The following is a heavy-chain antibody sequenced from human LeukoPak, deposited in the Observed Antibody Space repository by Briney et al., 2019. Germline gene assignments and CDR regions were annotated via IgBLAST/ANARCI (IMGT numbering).Heavy chain of an antibody. J-gene: IGHJ3*02. CDR3: ARGNDSGTYYGDAFDI. Sequence: GGSLRLSCAASGFTVSTNYMNWVRQAPGKGLEWVSVIYSDGTTYYADSLKGRFTLSRDSSKNTLYLQMNSLRADDTAVYHCARGNDSGTYYGDAFDIWGQGTMVTVSS. CDR1: GFTVSTNY. D-gene: IGHD1-26*01. V-gene: IGHV3-53*01. CDR2: IYSDGTT.